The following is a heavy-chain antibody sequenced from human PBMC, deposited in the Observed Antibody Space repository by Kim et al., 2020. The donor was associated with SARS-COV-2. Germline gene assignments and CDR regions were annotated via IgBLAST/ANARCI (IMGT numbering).Heavy chain of an antibody. CDR3: ARREGYFGPTFN. D-gene: IGHD3-3*01. Sequence: YYADSVKGRFTISRDNSKNTLYLQMNSLRAEDTAVYYCARREGYFGPTFNWGQGTMVTVSS. J-gene: IGHJ3*01. V-gene: IGHV3-23*01.